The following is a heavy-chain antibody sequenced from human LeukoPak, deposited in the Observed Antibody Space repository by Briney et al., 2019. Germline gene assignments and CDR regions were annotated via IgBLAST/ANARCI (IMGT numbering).Heavy chain of an antibody. CDR3: AKFSVQWAFDI. Sequence: GGSLRLSCAASGFTFSSYATSWVRQAPGMGLEWVSSISNSGGSTYYADSVKGRFTISRDNSKNTLYLQMNSLRAEDTAVYYCAKFSVQWAFDIWGQGTMVTVSS. CDR1: GFTFSSYA. J-gene: IGHJ3*02. CDR2: ISNSGGST. D-gene: IGHD2-8*01. V-gene: IGHV3-23*01.